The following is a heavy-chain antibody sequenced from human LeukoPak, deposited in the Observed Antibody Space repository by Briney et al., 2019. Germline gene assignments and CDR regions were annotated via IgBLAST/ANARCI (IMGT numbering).Heavy chain of an antibody. J-gene: IGHJ5*02. V-gene: IGHV1-2*02. CDR3: ARTFYSNYDWFDP. Sequence: ASVKVSCKASGYTFTGYYMHWVRQAPGQGLEWMGWINPNSGGTNYAQKFQGRVTMTRDTSISTAYMELSRLTPDDTAVYYCARTFYSNYDWFDPWGQGTLVTVSS. CDR2: INPNSGGT. CDR1: GYTFTGYY. D-gene: IGHD4-11*01.